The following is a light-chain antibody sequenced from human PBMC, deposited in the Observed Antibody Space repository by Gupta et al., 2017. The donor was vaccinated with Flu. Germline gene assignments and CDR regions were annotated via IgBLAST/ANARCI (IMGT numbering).Light chain of an antibody. J-gene: IGLJ1*01. CDR2: EGS. CDR3: CSYAGSSIFYV. Sequence: QSALTQPASVSGSPGQSITISCTGTSSDVGSYNLVSWYQQHPGKAPKLMIYEGSKRPSRVSNRFSGSKSGNTASLTISGLQAEDEADYYCCSYAGSSIFYVFGTGTKVTVL. CDR1: SSDVGSYNL. V-gene: IGLV2-23*01.